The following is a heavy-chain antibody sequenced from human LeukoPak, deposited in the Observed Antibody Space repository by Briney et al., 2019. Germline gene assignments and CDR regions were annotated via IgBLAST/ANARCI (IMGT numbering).Heavy chain of an antibody. J-gene: IGHJ6*02. CDR1: GGSFSGYY. CDR3: ARAKCSSTSCYGPYYYYGMDV. D-gene: IGHD2-2*01. V-gene: IGHV4-34*01. CDR2: INHNGST. Sequence: SETPSLTCAVYGGSFSGYYWSWIRQPPGKGLEWIGEINHNGSTNYNPSLKSRVTISVDTSKNQFSLKLSSVTAADTAVYYCARAKCSSTSCYGPYYYYGMDVWGQGTTVTVSS.